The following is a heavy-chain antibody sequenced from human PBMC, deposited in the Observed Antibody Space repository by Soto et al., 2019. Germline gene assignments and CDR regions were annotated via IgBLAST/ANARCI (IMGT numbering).Heavy chain of an antibody. J-gene: IGHJ6*02. CDR3: ARDFYYYDSSGYPTYYYYGMDV. D-gene: IGHD3-22*01. CDR1: GGTFSSYA. CDR2: IIPIFGTA. Sequence: SVKVSCKASGGTFSSYAISWVRQAPGQGLEWMGGIIPIFGTANYAKKFQGRVTITADESTSTAYMELSSLRSEGTAVYYCARDFYYYDSSGYPTYYYYGMDVWGQGTTVTVSS. V-gene: IGHV1-69*13.